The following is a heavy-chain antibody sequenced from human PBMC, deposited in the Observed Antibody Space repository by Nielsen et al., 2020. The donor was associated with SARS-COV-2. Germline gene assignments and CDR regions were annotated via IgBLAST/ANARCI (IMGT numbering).Heavy chain of an antibody. CDR3: ARQYKPGYCSSTSCYIAYYYYYGMDV. V-gene: IGHV3-30-3*01. J-gene: IGHJ6*02. CDR2: ISYDGSNK. Sequence: GESLKISCAASGFTFSDYYMSWIRQAPGKGLEWVAVISYDGSNKYYADSVKGRFTISRDNSKNTLYLQMNSLRAEDTAVYYCARQYKPGYCSSTSCYIAYYYYYGMDVWGQGTTVTVSS. CDR1: GFTFSDYY. D-gene: IGHD2-2*02.